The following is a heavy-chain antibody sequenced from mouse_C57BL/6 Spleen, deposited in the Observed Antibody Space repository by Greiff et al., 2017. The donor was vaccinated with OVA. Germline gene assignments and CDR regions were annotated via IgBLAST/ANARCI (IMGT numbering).Heavy chain of an antibody. CDR2: INPSSGYT. V-gene: IGHV1-7*01. CDR3: ARGGYRNFLWYFDV. D-gene: IGHD2-5*01. J-gene: IGHJ1*03. CDR1: GYTFTSYW. Sequence: VQLQQSGAELATPGASVKLSCKASGYTFTSYWMHWVKQRPGQGLEWIGYINPSSGYTKYNQKFKDKAPLTADKSSSTAYMQLSSLTYEDSAVYYCARGGYRNFLWYFDVWGTGTTVTVSS.